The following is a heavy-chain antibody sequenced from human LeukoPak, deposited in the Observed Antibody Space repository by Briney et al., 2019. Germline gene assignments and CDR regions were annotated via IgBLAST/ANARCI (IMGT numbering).Heavy chain of an antibody. CDR1: GFTSSSYW. CDR3: ARAPYCIGGSCRFDY. J-gene: IGHJ4*02. Sequence: GGSLRLSCAGSGFTSSSYWMSWVRQAPGKGLEWVANMKQDGSEKYYVDSVKGRFTISRDNAKNSLYLQMNSLRAEDTAVYYCARAPYCIGGSCRFDYWGQGTLVTVSS. V-gene: IGHV3-7*03. CDR2: MKQDGSEK. D-gene: IGHD2-15*01.